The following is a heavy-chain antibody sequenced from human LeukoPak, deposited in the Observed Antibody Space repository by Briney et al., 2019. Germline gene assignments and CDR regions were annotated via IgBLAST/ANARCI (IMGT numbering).Heavy chain of an antibody. V-gene: IGHV4-31*03. CDR2: IYYGGST. Sequence: SETLSLTCTVSGGSISSGGYYWSWIRQHPGKGLEWIGYIYYGGSTYYNPSLKSRVTISVDTSKNQFSLKLSSVTAADTAVYYCASYSSGSYYSRFDYWGQGTLVTVSS. CDR3: ASYSSGSYYSRFDY. CDR1: GGSISSGGYY. D-gene: IGHD1-26*01. J-gene: IGHJ4*02.